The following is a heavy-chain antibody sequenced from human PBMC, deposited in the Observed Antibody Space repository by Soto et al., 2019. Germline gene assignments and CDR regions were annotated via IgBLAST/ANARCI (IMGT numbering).Heavy chain of an antibody. V-gene: IGHV1-69*13. CDR3: GGDSYSLYYFDY. CDR1: GGTFSSYA. CDR2: IIPIFGTA. Sequence: QVQLVQSGAEVKKPGSSVKVSCKASGGTFSSYAISWVRQAPGQGLEWMGGIIPIFGTANYAQKCQGRGTITADESRRTAYMEKSSLRSEDTAVYYCGGDSYSLYYFDYWGQGTLVTVSS. D-gene: IGHD2-15*01. J-gene: IGHJ4*02.